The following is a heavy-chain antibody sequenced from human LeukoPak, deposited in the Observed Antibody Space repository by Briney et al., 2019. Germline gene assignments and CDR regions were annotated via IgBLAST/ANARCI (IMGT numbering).Heavy chain of an antibody. CDR3: ARGGPQLDFDY. CDR1: GGSISSGGYS. CDR2: IYYSGST. V-gene: IGHV4-61*08. J-gene: IGHJ4*02. D-gene: IGHD3-10*01. Sequence: PSETLSLTCAVSGGSISSGGYSWSWIRQPPGKGLEWIGYIYYSGSTNYNPSLKSRVTISVDTSKNQFSLKLSSVTAADTAVYYCARGGPQLDFDYWGQGTLVTVSS.